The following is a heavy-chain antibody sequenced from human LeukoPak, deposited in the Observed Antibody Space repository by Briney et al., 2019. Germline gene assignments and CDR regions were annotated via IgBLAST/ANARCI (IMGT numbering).Heavy chain of an antibody. Sequence: PGGSLRLSCAASGFTFSTYAMSWVRQAPGKGLEWVSAFGGGGGSSYYADSVQGRFTISRDNSKNTLYLQMNSLRVEDTVVYFCAKAEDVVATNFDYWGQGTLVTVSS. CDR2: FGGGGGSS. V-gene: IGHV3-23*01. D-gene: IGHD5-12*01. J-gene: IGHJ4*02. CDR3: AKAEDVVATNFDY. CDR1: GFTFSTYA.